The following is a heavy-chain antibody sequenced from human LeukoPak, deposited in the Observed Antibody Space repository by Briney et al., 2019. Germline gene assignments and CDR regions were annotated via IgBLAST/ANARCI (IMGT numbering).Heavy chain of an antibody. Sequence: ASVKVSCKASGYTFTGYYMHWVRQAPGQGLEWMGWISAYNGNTNYAQKLQGRVTMTTDTSTSTAYMELRSLRSDDTAVYYCARDLYYDFWSGYPSYYYYGMDVWGQGTTVTVSS. CDR1: GYTFTGYY. V-gene: IGHV1-18*04. J-gene: IGHJ6*02. D-gene: IGHD3-3*01. CDR3: ARDLYYDFWSGYPSYYYYGMDV. CDR2: ISAYNGNT.